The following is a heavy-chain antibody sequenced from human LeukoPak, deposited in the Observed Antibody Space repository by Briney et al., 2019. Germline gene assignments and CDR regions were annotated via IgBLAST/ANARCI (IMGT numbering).Heavy chain of an antibody. Sequence: GGSLRLSCAASGFTFSSYAMSWVRQAPGKGLEWVSAISGSGGSTYYADSVKGRFTISRDNSKNTLYLQMNSLRAEDTTVYYCARDQTATKSYYYDSSGYHDYWGQGTLVTVSS. J-gene: IGHJ4*02. CDR3: ARDQTATKSYYYDSSGYHDY. D-gene: IGHD3-22*01. V-gene: IGHV3-23*01. CDR2: ISGSGGST. CDR1: GFTFSSYA.